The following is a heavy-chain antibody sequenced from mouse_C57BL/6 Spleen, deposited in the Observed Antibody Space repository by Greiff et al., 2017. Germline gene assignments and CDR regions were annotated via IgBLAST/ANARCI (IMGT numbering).Heavy chain of an antibody. V-gene: IGHV1-69*01. J-gene: IGHJ4*01. D-gene: IGHD1-1*01. Sequence: QVQLQQSGAELVMPGASVKLSCKASGYTFTSYWMHWVKQRPGQGLEWIGEIDPSDSYTNYNQKFKGKSTLTVDKSSSTAYMQLSSLTSEDSAVYYCARRPPPFYGSRGGVMDYWGQGTSVTVSS. CDR3: ARRPPPFYGSRGGVMDY. CDR1: GYTFTSYW. CDR2: IDPSDSYT.